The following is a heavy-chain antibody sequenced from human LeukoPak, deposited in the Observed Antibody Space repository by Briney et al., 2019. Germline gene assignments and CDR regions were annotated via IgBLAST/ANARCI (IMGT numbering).Heavy chain of an antibody. D-gene: IGHD3-10*02. CDR1: GFTFSSYG. V-gene: IGHV3-23*01. J-gene: IGHJ4*02. Sequence: PGGSLRLSCAASGFTFSSYGMHWVRQAPGKGLEWVSALSPSGGITYYEDSVKGRFTISRDNSKNTLYLQMNSLRAEDTAVYYCARGVNYFVLEYWGQGTLVTISS. CDR2: LSPSGGIT. CDR3: ARGVNYFVLEY.